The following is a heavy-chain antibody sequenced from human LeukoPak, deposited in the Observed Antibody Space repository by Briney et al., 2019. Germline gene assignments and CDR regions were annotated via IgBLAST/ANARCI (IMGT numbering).Heavy chain of an antibody. V-gene: IGHV3-30-3*01. J-gene: IGHJ6*02. D-gene: IGHD6-19*01. CDR2: ISYDGSNK. CDR3: ARDSSLIADGWLPRSYYYYYGMDV. CDR1: GFTFSSYA. Sequence: PGGSLRLSCAASGFTFSSYAMHWVRQAPGKGLEWVAVISYDGSNKYYADSVKGRFTISRDNSKNTLYLQMNSLRAEDTAVYYCARDSSLIADGWLPRSYYYYYGMDVWGQGTTVTVSS.